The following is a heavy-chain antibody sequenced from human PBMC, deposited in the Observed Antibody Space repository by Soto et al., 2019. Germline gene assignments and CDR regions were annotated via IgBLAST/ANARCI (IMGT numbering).Heavy chain of an antibody. Sequence: SETLSLTCTVSGGSISSSSYYWGWIRQPPGKGLEWIGSIYYSGSTYYNPSLKSRVTISVDTSKNQFSLKLSSVTAADTAVYYCAGSPPPRRTTVTDYWGQGTLVTVSS. CDR1: GGSISSSSYY. V-gene: IGHV4-39*01. CDR3: AGSPPPRRTTVTDY. J-gene: IGHJ4*02. D-gene: IGHD4-17*01. CDR2: IYYSGST.